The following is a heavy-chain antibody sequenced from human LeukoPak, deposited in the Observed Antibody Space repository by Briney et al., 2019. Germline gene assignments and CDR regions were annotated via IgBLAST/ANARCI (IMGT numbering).Heavy chain of an antibody. D-gene: IGHD3-3*01. V-gene: IGHV3-21*01. J-gene: IGHJ4*02. CDR3: ARDVSDFWSGYYDDY. Sequence: GGSLRLSCAASGFTFSSYSMHWVRQAPGKGLEWVSSISSSSSYIYYADSVKGRFTISRDNAKNSLYLQMNSLRAEDTAVYYCARDVSDFWSGYYDDYWGQGTLVTVSS. CDR1: GFTFSSYS. CDR2: ISSSSSYI.